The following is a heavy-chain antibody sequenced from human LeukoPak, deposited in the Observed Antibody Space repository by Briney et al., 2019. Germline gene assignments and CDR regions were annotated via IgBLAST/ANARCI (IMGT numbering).Heavy chain of an antibody. CDR3: SRGVVAALYYMDV. V-gene: IGHV1-46*01. CDR1: GYTFTSYY. J-gene: IGHJ6*03. Sequence: APVKVSCKASGYTFTSYYMHWVRQAPVQGLEWMGIINPSGGSTSYAQKFQGRVTMTRDMSTSTVYMELSSLRSEDTAVYYCSRGVVAALYYMDVWAKGPRSPSP. CDR2: INPSGGST. D-gene: IGHD2-15*01.